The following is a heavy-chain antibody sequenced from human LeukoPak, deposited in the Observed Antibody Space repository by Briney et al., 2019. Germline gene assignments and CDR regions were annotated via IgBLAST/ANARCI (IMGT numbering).Heavy chain of an antibody. CDR1: GFTFSSYA. CDR2: ISYDGSNK. CDR3: AKVGATQTY. J-gene: IGHJ4*02. V-gene: IGHV3-30-3*01. D-gene: IGHD1-26*01. Sequence: PGRSLRLSCAASGFTFSSYAMHWVRQAPGKGLEWVAVISYDGSNKYYADSVTGRFTISRDNAKNSLYLQMNSLRAEDTALYYCAKVGATQTYWGQGTLVTVSS.